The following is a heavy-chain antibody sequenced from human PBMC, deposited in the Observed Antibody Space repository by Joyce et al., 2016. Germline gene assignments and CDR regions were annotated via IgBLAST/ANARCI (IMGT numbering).Heavy chain of an antibody. Sequence: QVQLVQSGAAVKKPGASVKVSCKESGYTFTNYYMHWVRQAAGQGLEWMGIINPGGGSTNSEQKLQGRVTMTRDTATSTVYMELSSLRSEDTAVYYCARDTAMATGDYYYGMDVWGQGTTVTVSS. CDR3: ARDTAMATGDYYYGMDV. CDR2: INPGGGST. J-gene: IGHJ6*02. D-gene: IGHD5-18*01. V-gene: IGHV1-46*01. CDR1: GYTFTNYY.